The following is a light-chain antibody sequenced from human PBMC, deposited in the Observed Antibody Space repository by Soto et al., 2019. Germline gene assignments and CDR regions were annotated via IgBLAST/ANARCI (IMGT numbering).Light chain of an antibody. CDR3: ASWDDSLNGWV. CDR1: ISNIRTNT. V-gene: IGLV1-44*01. Sequence: QSLLTQPPSASGTRGQRFTISCSGSISNIRTNTVHWYQQLPGTAPKLLIYNNSQRPSGVPDRFSGSKSGTSASLAISGLYSEDEADYYCASWDDSLNGWVFGGGTQLTVL. J-gene: IGLJ3*02. CDR2: NNS.